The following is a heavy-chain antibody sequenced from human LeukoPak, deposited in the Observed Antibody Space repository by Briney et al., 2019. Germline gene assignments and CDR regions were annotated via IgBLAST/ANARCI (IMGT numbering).Heavy chain of an antibody. CDR2: ISSSSSTI. J-gene: IGHJ6*02. D-gene: IGHD4-23*01. V-gene: IGHV3-48*04. CDR3: AREREAPVDGGNGYGMDV. Sequence: GGPLRLSCAASGFTFSSYSMNWVRQAPGKGLEWVSYISSSSSTIYYADSVKGRFTISRDNAKNSLYLQMNSLRAEDTAVYYCAREREAPVDGGNGYGMDVWGQGTTVTVSS. CDR1: GFTFSSYS.